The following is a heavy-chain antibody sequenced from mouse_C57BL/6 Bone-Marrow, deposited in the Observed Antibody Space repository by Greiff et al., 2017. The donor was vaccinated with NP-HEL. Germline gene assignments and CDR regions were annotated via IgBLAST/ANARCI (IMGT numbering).Heavy chain of an antibody. CDR2: ISYDGSN. V-gene: IGHV3-6*01. J-gene: IGHJ2*01. CDR3: AILLITTVVEPLYFDY. Sequence: VQLQQSGPGLVKPSQSLSLTCSVTGYSITSGYYWNWIRQFPGNKLEWMGYISYDGSNNYNPSLKNRISITRDTSKNQFFLKLNSVTTEDTATYYCAILLITTVVEPLYFDYWGQGTTLTVSS. D-gene: IGHD1-1*01. CDR1: GYSITSGYY.